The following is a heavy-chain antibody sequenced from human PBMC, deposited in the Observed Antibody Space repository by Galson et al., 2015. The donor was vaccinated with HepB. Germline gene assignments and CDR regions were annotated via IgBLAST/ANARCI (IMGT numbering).Heavy chain of an antibody. D-gene: IGHD3-3*01. V-gene: IGHV4-59*01. CDR3: ASGRYYDFWSGYYISGPFDY. J-gene: IGHJ4*02. CDR2: IYYSGST. CDR1: GGSISSYY. Sequence: SETLSLTCTVSGGSISSYYWSWIRQPPGKGLEWLGYIYYSGSTNYNPSLKSRVTISVDTSKNQFSLKLSSVTAADTAVYYCASGRYYDFWSGYYISGPFDYWGQGTLVTVSS.